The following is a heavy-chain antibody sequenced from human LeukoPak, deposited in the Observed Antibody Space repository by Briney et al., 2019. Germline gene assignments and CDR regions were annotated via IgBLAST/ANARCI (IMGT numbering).Heavy chain of an antibody. J-gene: IGHJ4*02. Sequence: PGGSLGLSCAASEFTVSSNYMSWVRQAPGKGLEWVSVIYSGGTTYYADSVKGRFSISRDNSKNTLYHQMNSLRAEDTAVYYCARRNALTHGLDYWGQGTLVTVSS. V-gene: IGHV3-53*01. CDR2: IYSGGTT. D-gene: IGHD4/OR15-4a*01. CDR1: EFTVSSNY. CDR3: ARRNALTHGLDY.